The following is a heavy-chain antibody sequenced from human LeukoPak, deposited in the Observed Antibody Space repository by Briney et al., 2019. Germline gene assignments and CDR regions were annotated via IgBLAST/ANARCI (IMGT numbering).Heavy chain of an antibody. J-gene: IGHJ3*02. CDR3: AREPRDILTGYPQDAFDI. D-gene: IGHD3-9*01. V-gene: IGHV1-18*04. CDR1: GYTFTSYG. Sequence: ASVKVSCKASGYTFTSYGISWVRQAPGQGLEWMGWISAYNGNTNYAQKLQGRVTITTDTSTSTAYMELRSLRSDDTAVYYCAREPRDILTGYPQDAFDIWGQGTMVTVSS. CDR2: ISAYNGNT.